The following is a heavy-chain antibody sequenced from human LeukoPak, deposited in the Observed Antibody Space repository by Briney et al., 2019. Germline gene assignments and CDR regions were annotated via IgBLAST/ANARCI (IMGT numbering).Heavy chain of an antibody. Sequence: SETLSLTCTVSGDSVSGYYGSWIRQPPGKGLEWIGRIYTSGSTNYNPSLKSRVTMSVDTSKNQFSLKLSSVTAADTAVYYCASSGPITYYDILTGYYHSAFDIWGQGTMVTVSS. J-gene: IGHJ3*02. CDR3: ASSGPITYYDILTGYYHSAFDI. CDR1: GDSVSGYY. D-gene: IGHD3-9*01. CDR2: IYTSGST. V-gene: IGHV4-4*07.